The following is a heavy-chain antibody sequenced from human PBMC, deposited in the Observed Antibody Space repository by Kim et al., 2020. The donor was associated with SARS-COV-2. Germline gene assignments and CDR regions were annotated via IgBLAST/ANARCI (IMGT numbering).Heavy chain of an antibody. D-gene: IGHD3-16*02. J-gene: IGHJ4*02. CDR1: GGSISSGGYY. CDR2: IYYSGST. CDR3: ARMIMITFGGVIVNYYFDY. V-gene: IGHV4-31*03. Sequence: SETLSLTCTVSGGSISSGGYYWSWIRQHPGKGLEWIGYIYYSGSTYYNPSLKSRVTISVDTSKNQFSLKLSSVTAADTAVYYCARMIMITFGGVIVNYYFDYWGQGTLVTVSS.